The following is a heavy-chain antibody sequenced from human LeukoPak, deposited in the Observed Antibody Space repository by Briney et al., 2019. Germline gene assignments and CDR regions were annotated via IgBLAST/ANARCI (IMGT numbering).Heavy chain of an antibody. Sequence: GGSLRLSCAASGCTFSDYYMSWIRQAPGKGLEWVSYISTSSSHTIYADSVKGRFTISRDNAKNSLSLQLNSLRADDTAVYYCAILGSIAAAGTPDYWGQGTLVTVSS. V-gene: IGHV3-11*06. D-gene: IGHD6-13*01. CDR3: AILGSIAAAGTPDY. J-gene: IGHJ4*02. CDR1: GCTFSDYY. CDR2: ISTSSSHT.